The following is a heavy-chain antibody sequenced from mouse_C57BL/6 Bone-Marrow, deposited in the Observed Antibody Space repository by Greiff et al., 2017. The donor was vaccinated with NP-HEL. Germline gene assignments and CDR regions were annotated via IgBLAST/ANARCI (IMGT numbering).Heavy chain of an antibody. CDR3: ARNWGSTVVAPFDY. J-gene: IGHJ2*01. Sequence: VKLMESGPGLVAPSQSLSITCTVSGFSLTSYAISWVRQPPGKGLEWLGVIWTGGGTNYNSALKSRLSSNNKNSKGQVFRKMNRLQTDETARDYGARNWGSTVVAPFDYWGQGTTLTVSS. V-gene: IGHV2-9-1*01. D-gene: IGHD1-1*01. CDR2: IWTGGGT. CDR1: GFSLTSYA.